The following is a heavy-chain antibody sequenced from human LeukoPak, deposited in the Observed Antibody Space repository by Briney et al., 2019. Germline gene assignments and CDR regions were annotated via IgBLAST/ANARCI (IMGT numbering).Heavy chain of an antibody. D-gene: IGHD3-10*01. CDR3: ARGGDSLHY. V-gene: IGHV3-66*01. CDR1: GFTVSSNV. CDR2: IYSGGST. Sequence: GGSLRLSCAASGFTVSSNVMTWVRQAPGQGLEWVSAIYSGGSTYYADSVKDRFTISRDNSKNMLYLQMNSLRAEDTAVYYCARGGDSLHYWGQGTLVTVSS. J-gene: IGHJ4*02.